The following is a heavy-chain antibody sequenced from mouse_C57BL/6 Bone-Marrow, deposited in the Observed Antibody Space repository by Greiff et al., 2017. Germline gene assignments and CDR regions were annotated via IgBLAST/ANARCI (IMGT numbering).Heavy chain of an antibody. CDR2: INYDGSST. CDR3: ARDRIYYYGSRYFDV. J-gene: IGHJ1*03. CDR1: GFTFSDYY. Sequence: DVQLQESEGGLVQPGSSMKLSCTASGFTFSDYYMAWVRQVPEKGLEWVANINYDGSSTYYLDSLKSRFIISRDNEKNILFLQMSSLKSEDTATYYCARDRIYYYGSRYFDVWGTVTTVTVSS. V-gene: IGHV5-16*01. D-gene: IGHD1-1*01.